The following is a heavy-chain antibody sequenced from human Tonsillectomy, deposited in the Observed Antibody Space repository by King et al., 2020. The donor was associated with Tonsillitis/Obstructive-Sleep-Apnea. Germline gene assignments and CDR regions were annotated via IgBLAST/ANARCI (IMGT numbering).Heavy chain of an antibody. Sequence: VTLKESGPALVKPTQTLTLTCTFSGFSLSTSGMCVSWIRQPPGKALEWLARIDWDDDKYYSTSLKTRLTISKDTSKNQVVLTMTNMDPVDTATYYCARIGDYGDSYYYYMDVWGKGTTVTVSS. CDR2: IDWDDDK. CDR1: GFSLSTSGMC. V-gene: IGHV2-70*11. CDR3: ARIGDYGDSYYYYMDV. J-gene: IGHJ6*03. D-gene: IGHD4-17*01.